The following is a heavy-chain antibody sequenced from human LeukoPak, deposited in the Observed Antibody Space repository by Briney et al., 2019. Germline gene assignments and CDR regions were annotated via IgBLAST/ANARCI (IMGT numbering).Heavy chain of an antibody. CDR1: GGTFSSYA. J-gene: IGHJ4*02. CDR2: IIPIFGTA. V-gene: IGHV1-69*13. Sequence: ASVKVSCKASGGTFSSYAISWVRQAPGQGLEWMGGIIPIFGTANYAQKFQGRVTITAGESTSTAYMELSSLRSEDTAVYYCAREGVRGEYYFDYWGQGTLVTVSS. CDR3: AREGVRGEYYFDY. D-gene: IGHD3-10*01.